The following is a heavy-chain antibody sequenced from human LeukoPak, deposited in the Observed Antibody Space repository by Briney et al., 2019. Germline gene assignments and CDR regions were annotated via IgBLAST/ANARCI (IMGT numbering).Heavy chain of an antibody. Sequence: SGTLSLTCAVSSGSINSNWWSWVRQPPGKRLEWIGEIYHSGSTNYNPTLKSRVTISVDKSKNQFSLRLTSVTAADTAVYYCASCNAKTSLTNFDYWGQGTLVTVSS. CDR3: ASCNAKTSLTNFDY. J-gene: IGHJ4*02. D-gene: IGHD2/OR15-2a*01. CDR2: IYHSGST. CDR1: SGSINSNW. V-gene: IGHV4-4*02.